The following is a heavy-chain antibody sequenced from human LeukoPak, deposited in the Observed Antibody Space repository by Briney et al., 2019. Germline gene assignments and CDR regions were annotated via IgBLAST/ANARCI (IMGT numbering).Heavy chain of an antibody. Sequence: ASVKVSCKVSGYTLTELSTHRVRQAPGKGLEWMGGFDPEDGETIYAQKFQGRVTMTEDTSTDTAYMELSSLRSEDTAVYYCASTPYYDSWNWFDPWGQGTRVTVSS. CDR1: GYTLTELS. CDR3: ASTPYYDSWNWFDP. V-gene: IGHV1-24*01. J-gene: IGHJ5*02. D-gene: IGHD3-22*01. CDR2: FDPEDGET.